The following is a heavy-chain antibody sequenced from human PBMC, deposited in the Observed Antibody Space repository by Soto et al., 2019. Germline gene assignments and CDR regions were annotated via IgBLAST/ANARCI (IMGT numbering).Heavy chain of an antibody. D-gene: IGHD3-22*01. J-gene: IGHJ5*02. CDR2: IYYSGST. Sequence: PSETLSLTCTVSGGSISSGDYYWSWIRQPPGKGLEWIGYIYYSGSTYYNPSLKSRVTISVDTSKNQFSLKLSSGTAADTAVYYCARDRLESSGYYLRKNWFDPWGQGTLVTVSS. CDR3: ARDRLESSGYYLRKNWFDP. V-gene: IGHV4-30-4*01. CDR1: GGSISSGDYY.